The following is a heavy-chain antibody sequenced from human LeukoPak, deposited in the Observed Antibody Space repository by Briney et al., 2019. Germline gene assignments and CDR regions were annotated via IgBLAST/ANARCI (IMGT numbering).Heavy chain of an antibody. CDR3: AREGGDSSGYYADY. CDR2: IKQDGSEK. J-gene: IGHJ4*02. Sequence: GSLRLSCAASGFTFSSYWMSWVRQAPGKGLEWVANIKQDGSEKYYVDSVKGRFTISRDNAKNSLYLQMNSLRAEDTAVYYCAREGGDSSGYYADYWGQGTLVTVSS. V-gene: IGHV3-7*01. D-gene: IGHD3-22*01. CDR1: GFTFSSYW.